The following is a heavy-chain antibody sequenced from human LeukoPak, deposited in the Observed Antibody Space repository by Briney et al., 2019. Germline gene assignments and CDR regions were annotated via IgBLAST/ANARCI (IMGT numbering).Heavy chain of an antibody. CDR2: MNPNSGNT. CDR1: GYTFTSYD. J-gene: IGHJ4*02. D-gene: IGHD3-22*01. V-gene: IGHV1-8*01. Sequence: WASVKVSCKASGYTFTSYDINWVRQAAGQGLEWMGWMNPNSGNTGYAQKFQGRVTITRDTSASTAYMELSSLRSEDTAVYYCARDQDYYDSSGYCYWGQGTLVTVSS. CDR3: ARDQDYYDSSGYCY.